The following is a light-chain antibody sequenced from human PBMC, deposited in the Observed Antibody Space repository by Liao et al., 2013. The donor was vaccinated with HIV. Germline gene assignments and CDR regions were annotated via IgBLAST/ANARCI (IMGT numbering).Light chain of an antibody. V-gene: IGLV3-21*01. CDR3: QAWDSSTYV. J-gene: IGLJ1*01. Sequence: SYELTQPPSVSVAPGKTARITCGGNNIGSKSVHWYQQKPGQSPVVVIYQDSKRPSGIPERFSGSNSGNTATLTISGTQAVDEADYYCQAWDSSTYVFGTGTKVTVL. CDR2: QDS. CDR1: NIGSKS.